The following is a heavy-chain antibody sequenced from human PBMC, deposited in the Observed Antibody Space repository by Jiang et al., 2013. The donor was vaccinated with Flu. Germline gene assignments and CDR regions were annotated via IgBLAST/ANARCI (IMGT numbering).Heavy chain of an antibody. Sequence: INHSGSTNYNPSLKSRVTISVDTSKNQFSLKLSSVTAADTAVYYCARPLAIAAAGTGVWFDPWGQGTLVTVSS. CDR2: INHSGST. V-gene: IGHV4-34*01. J-gene: IGHJ5*02. D-gene: IGHD6-13*01. CDR3: ARPLAIAAAGTGVWFDP.